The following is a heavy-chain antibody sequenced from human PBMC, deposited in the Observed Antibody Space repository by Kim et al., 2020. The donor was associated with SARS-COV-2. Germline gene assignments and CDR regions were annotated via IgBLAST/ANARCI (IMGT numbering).Heavy chain of an antibody. J-gene: IGHJ4*02. D-gene: IGHD3-3*01. V-gene: IGHV3-30*02. CDR3: AKDTHLYDFWSGGPFDY. Sequence: KVRFTISRDNSKHTLYLQMNSLRAEDTAVYYCAKDTHLYDFWSGGPFDYWGQGTLVTVSS.